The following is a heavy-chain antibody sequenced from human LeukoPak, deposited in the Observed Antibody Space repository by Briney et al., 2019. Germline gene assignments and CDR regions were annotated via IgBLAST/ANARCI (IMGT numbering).Heavy chain of an antibody. D-gene: IGHD5-24*01. CDR1: GGTFSSYA. CDR3: ARMAKYYYYYGMDV. Sequence: GASVKVSCKASGGTFSSYAISWVRQAPGQGLEWMGRIIPILGIANYAQKFQGRVTITADKSTSTAYMELSSLRSEDTAVYYCARMAKYYYYYGMDVWGQGTTVTVSS. J-gene: IGHJ6*02. CDR2: IIPILGIA. V-gene: IGHV1-69*04.